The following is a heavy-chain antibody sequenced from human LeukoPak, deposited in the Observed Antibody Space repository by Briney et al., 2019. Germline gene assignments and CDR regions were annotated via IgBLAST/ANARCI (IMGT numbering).Heavy chain of an antibody. CDR1: GGSISSYY. CDR3: ARASTGSYHADFDY. CDR2: IYYSGST. Sequence: SETLSLTCTVSGGSISSYYWSWIRQPPGKGLEWIGYIYYSGSTNYNPSLKSRVTISVDTSKNQFSLKLSSVTAADTAVYYCARASTGSYHADFDYWGQGTLVTVSS. J-gene: IGHJ4*02. V-gene: IGHV4-59*01. D-gene: IGHD1-26*01.